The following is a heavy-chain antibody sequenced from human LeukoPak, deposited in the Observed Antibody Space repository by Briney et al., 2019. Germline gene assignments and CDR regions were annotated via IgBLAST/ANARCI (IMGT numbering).Heavy chain of an antibody. Sequence: GGSLRLSCAASGFTFSDYYMSWIRQAPGKGLGWVSYISGSGSTIYYADSVKGRFTISRDNANNSLYLQMNSLRAEDTAVYYCARDPLYCSSTSCYDYWGQGTLVTVSS. CDR1: GFTFSDYY. J-gene: IGHJ4*02. V-gene: IGHV3-11*04. CDR2: ISGSGSTI. D-gene: IGHD2-2*01. CDR3: ARDPLYCSSTSCYDY.